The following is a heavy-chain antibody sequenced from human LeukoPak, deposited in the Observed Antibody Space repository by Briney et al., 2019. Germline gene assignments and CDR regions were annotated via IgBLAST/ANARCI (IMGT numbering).Heavy chain of an antibody. D-gene: IGHD1-26*01. CDR1: GFSISAFY. Sequence: SVTLSLTCCVSGFSISAFYWSWLRQPAGKGLERIGYIYHSGSTYYTPSLKSPVTISVDRSKNQFSLKLSSVTAADTAVYYCARGGWWELDYWGQGTLVTVSS. J-gene: IGHJ4*02. CDR3: ARGGWWELDY. CDR2: IYHSGST. V-gene: IGHV4-30-2*01.